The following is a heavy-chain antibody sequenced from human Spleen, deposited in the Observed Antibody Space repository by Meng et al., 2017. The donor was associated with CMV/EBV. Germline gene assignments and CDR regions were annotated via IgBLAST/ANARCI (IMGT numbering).Heavy chain of an antibody. J-gene: IGHJ4*02. Sequence: SGPTLVNPTQPLTLTCTFSAFSLSSSEMRVSWIRQPPGKALEWLARIDWNEDEFYSTSLKSRITISKDTSKNQVVLTMTNVDSVDTATYYVARTPPAPYCGGDCYHCDYGGQGTLVTVSS. D-gene: IGHD2-21*01. CDR2: IDWNEDE. CDR1: AFSLSSSEMR. V-gene: IGHV2-70D*14. CDR3: ARTPPAPYCGGDCYHCDY.